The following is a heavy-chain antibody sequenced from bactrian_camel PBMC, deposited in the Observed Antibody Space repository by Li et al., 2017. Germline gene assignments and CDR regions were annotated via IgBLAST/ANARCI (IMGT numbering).Heavy chain of an antibody. D-gene: IGHD6*01. Sequence: DVQLVESGGGLVQPGGSLRLSCEASGFTFSSYAMSWVRQAPGKGLEWVSGIYSSGGTTYYADSVKGRFTISRDNAKNTLYLQLNSLKSEDTALYYCAPGRFGGSWFGLGQGTQVTV. CDR1: GFTFSSYA. CDR2: IYSSGGTT. J-gene: IGHJ4*01. V-gene: IGHV3S31*01.